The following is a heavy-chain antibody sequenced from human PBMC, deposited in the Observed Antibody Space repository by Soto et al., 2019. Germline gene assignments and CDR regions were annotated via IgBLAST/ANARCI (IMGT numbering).Heavy chain of an antibody. Sequence: SETLSLTCNVSGVSISKYYWSWIRQPAGKGLEWIGRIYTSGITNYSPSLKSRVTLSVDTPKNQFSLKLSSVTAADTAVYYCARGNTVFDYWGQGTLVTVSS. J-gene: IGHJ4*02. V-gene: IGHV4-4*07. CDR2: IYTSGIT. CDR1: GVSISKYY. D-gene: IGHD4-17*01. CDR3: ARGNTVFDY.